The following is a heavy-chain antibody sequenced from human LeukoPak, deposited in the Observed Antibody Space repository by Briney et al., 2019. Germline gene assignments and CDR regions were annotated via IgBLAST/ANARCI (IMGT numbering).Heavy chain of an antibody. CDR2: ISSSGSNT. J-gene: IGHJ4*02. V-gene: IGHV3-11*05. CDR1: GFSFSDYY. Sequence: TGGSLRLSCAASGFSFSDYYMVWIRQAPGKGPEWVSVISSSGSNTNYADSVRGRFTVSRDNAKNSLSLQMNRLRPEDSAVYYCARGDSSSWFDYWGQGTLVTVSS. D-gene: IGHD6-13*01. CDR3: ARGDSSSWFDY.